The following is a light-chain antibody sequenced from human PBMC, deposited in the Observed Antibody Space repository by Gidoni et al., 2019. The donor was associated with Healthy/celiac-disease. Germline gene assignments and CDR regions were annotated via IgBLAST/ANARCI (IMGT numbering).Light chain of an antibody. CDR2: DAS. J-gene: IGKJ4*01. Sequence: DTRMTESPSSLSASVGDRVTITCQASQDISNYLNWYQQKPGKAPKLLIYDASNLETGVPSRFSGSGSGTDFTFTISSLQPEDIATYYCQQYDNLLLTFGGGTQVEIK. CDR1: QDISNY. V-gene: IGKV1-33*01. CDR3: QQYDNLLLT.